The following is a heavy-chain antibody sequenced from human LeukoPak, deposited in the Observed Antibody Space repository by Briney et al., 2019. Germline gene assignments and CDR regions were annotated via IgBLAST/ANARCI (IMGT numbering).Heavy chain of an antibody. Sequence: SETLSLTCTVSGGSISSGSYYWSWIRQPAGKGLEWIGRIYTSGSTNYNPSLKSRVTISVDTSKNQFSLKLSSVTAADTAVYYCARVWDYSNYDFQHWGQGTLVTVSS. CDR1: GGSISSGSYY. J-gene: IGHJ1*01. CDR3: ARVWDYSNYDFQH. D-gene: IGHD4-11*01. CDR2: IYTSGST. V-gene: IGHV4-61*02.